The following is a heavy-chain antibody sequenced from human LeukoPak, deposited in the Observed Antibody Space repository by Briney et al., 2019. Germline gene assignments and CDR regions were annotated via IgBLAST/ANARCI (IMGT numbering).Heavy chain of an antibody. J-gene: IGHJ4*02. CDR3: ARVRTYYDFWSGYHAFLDY. CDR2: IYYSGST. CDR1: GGSISSYY. V-gene: IGHV4-59*01. D-gene: IGHD3-3*01. Sequence: KPSETLSLTCTVSGGSISSYYWSWIRQPPGKGLEWIGYIYYSGSTNYNPSLKSRVTISVDTSKNQFSLKLSSVTAADTAVYYCARVRTYYDFWSGYHAFLDYWGQGTLVTVSS.